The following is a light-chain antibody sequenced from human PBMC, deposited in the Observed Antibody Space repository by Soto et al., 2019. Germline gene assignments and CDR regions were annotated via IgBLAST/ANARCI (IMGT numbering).Light chain of an antibody. Sequence: EIVLTQSPDTLSLSPGERATLSCRASESVNSYLAWYQHKPGQAPRLLIYDASNRATGIPDRFSGSGSGTDFTLTISRLEPEDFAVYYCLQRGDWPPSFGGGTKVDIK. CDR1: ESVNSY. CDR2: DAS. CDR3: LQRGDWPPS. V-gene: IGKV3-11*01. J-gene: IGKJ4*01.